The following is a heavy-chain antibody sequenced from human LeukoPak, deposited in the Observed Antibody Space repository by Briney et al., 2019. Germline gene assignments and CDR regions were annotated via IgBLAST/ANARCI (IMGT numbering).Heavy chain of an antibody. V-gene: IGHV3-23*01. Sequence: GGSLRLSCAASGFTFNCFAMNWVRQAPGKGLEWVSTVSGSGGTTYYPDSVKGRFTISRDISKNTLFLQMNSLRAEDTAVYYCAKGTSLSAAVWFDHWGQGTLVTVSS. CDR2: VSGSGGTT. CDR3: AKGTSLSAAVWFDH. D-gene: IGHD6-13*01. J-gene: IGHJ5*02. CDR1: GFTFNCFA.